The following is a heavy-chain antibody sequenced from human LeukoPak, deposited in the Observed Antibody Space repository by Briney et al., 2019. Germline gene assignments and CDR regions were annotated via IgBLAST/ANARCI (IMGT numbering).Heavy chain of an antibody. CDR3: AAQRAYSVDY. D-gene: IGHD6-13*01. CDR1: GYTFTSYG. V-gene: IGHV1-18*01. CDR2: ISAYNGNT. J-gene: IGHJ4*02. Sequence: ASVKVSCKASGYTFTSYGISWVRQATGQGREWMGWISAYNGNTNYAQKLQGRVTMTTDTSTSTAYMELRSLRSDDTAVYYCAAQRAYSVDYWGQGTLVTVSS.